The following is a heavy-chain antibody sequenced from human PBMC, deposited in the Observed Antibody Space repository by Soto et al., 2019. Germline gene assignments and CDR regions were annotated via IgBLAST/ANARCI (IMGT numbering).Heavy chain of an antibody. D-gene: IGHD2-15*01. CDR3: AKDRVQTVVAATAFDY. CDR1: GFTFSSYA. J-gene: IGHJ4*02. V-gene: IGHV3-23*01. Sequence: EVQLLESGGGLVQPGGSLRLSCAASGFTFSSYAMSWVRQAPGKGLEWVSAISGSGGSTYYADSVKGRFTISRDNSKNTLYLQMHSLRAEDTAVYYCAKDRVQTVVAATAFDYWGQGTLVTVSS. CDR2: ISGSGGST.